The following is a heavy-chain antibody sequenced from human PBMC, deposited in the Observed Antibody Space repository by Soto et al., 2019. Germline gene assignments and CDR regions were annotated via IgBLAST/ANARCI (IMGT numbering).Heavy chain of an antibody. CDR3: GRDERSDWNYVVY. Sequence: GGSLRLSCAASGFTFSSYSMSWVRQAPGKGLEWLSYISSSASTKYYADSVKGRFTVSGDNAKNSLYLQMNSLRDEDTAVYYCGRDERSDWNYVVYWGQGTLVTVPS. J-gene: IGHJ4*02. V-gene: IGHV3-48*02. D-gene: IGHD3-9*01. CDR1: GFTFSSYS. CDR2: ISSSASTK.